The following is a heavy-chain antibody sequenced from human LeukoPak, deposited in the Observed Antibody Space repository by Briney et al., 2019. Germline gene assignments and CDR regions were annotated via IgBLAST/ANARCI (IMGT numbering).Heavy chain of an antibody. J-gene: IGHJ5*02. CDR1: GGSISSGGYD. CDR2: IYYSGST. V-gene: IGHV4-31*03. Sequence: SQTLSLTCTVSGGSISSGGYDWSWIRQHPGKGLEWIGYIYYSGSTYYNPSLKSRVTISVDTSKNQFSLKLSSVTAADTAVYSCARVRGLVVVPDPWGQGTLVTVSS. D-gene: IGHD2-2*01. CDR3: ARVRGLVVVPDP.